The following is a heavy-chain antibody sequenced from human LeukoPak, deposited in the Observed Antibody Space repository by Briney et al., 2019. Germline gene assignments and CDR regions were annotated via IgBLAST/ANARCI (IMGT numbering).Heavy chain of an antibody. V-gene: IGHV4-59*01. CDR1: VGSISNYY. CDR2: LYYSGST. J-gene: IGHJ6*04. CDR3: ARVATMVRGSNGMDV. Sequence: PSETLSLTRTVSVGSISNYYWTWIPDPPGKGLEWVGYLYYSGSTNYNPSLRSRATISVDTSKKQFSLNLSSVTAADTALYYCARVATMVRGSNGMDVWGKGTTVTVSS. D-gene: IGHD3-10*01.